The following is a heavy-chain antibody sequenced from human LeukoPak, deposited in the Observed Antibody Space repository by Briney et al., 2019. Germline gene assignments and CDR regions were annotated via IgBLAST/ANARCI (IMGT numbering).Heavy chain of an antibody. J-gene: IGHJ4*02. V-gene: IGHV3-23*01. CDR3: ASGTYRLGVY. CDR1: GFSFSTYA. Sequence: GGSLRLSCAASGFSFSTYAMSWVRQSPGKGLEWVSGISGSGVDTHYADSEKGRFRISRDNSKNTLYLQLNSLSAEDTAVYYCASGTYRLGVYWGLGTLVTVSS. D-gene: IGHD3-10*01. CDR2: ISGSGVDT.